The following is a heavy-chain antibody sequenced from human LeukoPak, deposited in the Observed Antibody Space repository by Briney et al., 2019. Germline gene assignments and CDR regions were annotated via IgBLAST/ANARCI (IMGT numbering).Heavy chain of an antibody. Sequence: SETLSLTCAVYGGSFSGYYWSWIRQPPGKGLEWIGEINHSGSTNYNPSLKSRVTMSVDTSKKQFSLKLSSVTASDTAVYYCASQFYYDSRGYPAFDYWGQGTLVTVSS. V-gene: IGHV4-34*01. CDR2: INHSGST. J-gene: IGHJ4*02. CDR3: ASQFYYDSRGYPAFDY. CDR1: GGSFSGYY. D-gene: IGHD3-22*01.